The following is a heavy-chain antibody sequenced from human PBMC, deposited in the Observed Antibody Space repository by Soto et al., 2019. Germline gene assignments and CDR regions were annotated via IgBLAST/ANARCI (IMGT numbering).Heavy chain of an antibody. D-gene: IGHD1-1*01. V-gene: IGHV1-2*04. CDR1: GYTFTGYY. Sequence: ASVKVSCKASGYTFTGYYMHWVRQAPGQGLEWMGWIDPNSGGTNYAQKFQGWVTMTRDTSISTAYMELSRLRSDDTAVYYCARTPPSTYYFDYWGQGTLVTVSS. CDR2: IDPNSGGT. CDR3: ARTPPSTYYFDY. J-gene: IGHJ4*02.